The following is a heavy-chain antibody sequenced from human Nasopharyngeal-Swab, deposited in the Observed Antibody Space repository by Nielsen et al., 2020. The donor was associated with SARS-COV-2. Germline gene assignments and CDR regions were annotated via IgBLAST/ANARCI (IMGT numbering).Heavy chain of an antibody. CDR1: GFFYTNYW. J-gene: IGHJ4*02. V-gene: IGHV5-51*01. D-gene: IGHD3-3*01. CDR3: ARDFDLSSGYDV. Sequence: GASLKISCEGSGFFYTNYWIAWVRQVPGKGLEWLGIIYPADSDTRYNPSFQGQVTISADKSIRTAYLQWKSLKASDSAMYYCARDFDLSSGYDVWGQGTLVTVSS. CDR2: IYPADSDT.